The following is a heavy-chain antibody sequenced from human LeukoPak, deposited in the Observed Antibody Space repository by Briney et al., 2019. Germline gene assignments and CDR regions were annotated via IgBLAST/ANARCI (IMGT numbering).Heavy chain of an antibody. V-gene: IGHV4-39*01. CDR1: GGSISSSSYY. D-gene: IGHD6-13*01. J-gene: IGHJ3*02. CDR2: IYYSGST. CDR3: ATPIAAAGMPDDAYDI. Sequence: SETLSLTCTVSGGSISSSSYYWGWIRQPPGKGLEWIGSIYYSGSTYYNPSLKSRVTISVDTSKNQFSLKLSSVTAADTAVCYCATPIAAAGMPDDAYDIWGQGTMVTVSS.